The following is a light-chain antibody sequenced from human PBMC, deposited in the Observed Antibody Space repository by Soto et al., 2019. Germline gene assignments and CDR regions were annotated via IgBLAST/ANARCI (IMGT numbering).Light chain of an antibody. J-gene: IGKJ3*01. CDR3: QQYGSSPFT. CDR1: QSVSNNY. V-gene: IGKV3-20*01. CDR2: GAS. Sequence: EIVLAQSPGTLSLSPGGRATLSCRSSQSVSNNYLAWYQQKPGQAPRLLIYGASSRATGIPDRFSGSGSGTDFTLTISRLEPEDFAVYYCQQYGSSPFTFGPGTKVDI.